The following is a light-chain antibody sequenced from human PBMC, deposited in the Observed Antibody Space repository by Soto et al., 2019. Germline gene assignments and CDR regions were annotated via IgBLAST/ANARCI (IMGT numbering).Light chain of an antibody. CDR1: HNDIGTYDY. J-gene: IGLJ3*02. CDR2: GVT. Sequence: QSALTQPTSVSGSPGQSITISCTGNHNDIGTYDYVSWYQQHPGRAPRLLIHGVTTRPSGISGRFSASKSGLTASLTISGLQAEDEADFFCCSYAGNGAWVFGGGTKLTVL. CDR3: CSYAGNGAWV. V-gene: IGLV2-14*03.